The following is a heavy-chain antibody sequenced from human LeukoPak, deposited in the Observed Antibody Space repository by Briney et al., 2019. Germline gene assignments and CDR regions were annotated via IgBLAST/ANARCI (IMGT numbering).Heavy chain of an antibody. V-gene: IGHV3-48*03. D-gene: IGHD2/OR15-2a*01. CDR2: IYTDSNI. CDR3: ARASSSPFDY. Sequence: GGSPRLSCAASGFTFSSYEMSWVRQAPGKGLEWVSHIYTDSNIYQADSVKGRFTISRDNAKNTLYLQMNSLRAEDTAVYYCARASSSPFDYWGQGTLVTVSS. J-gene: IGHJ4*02. CDR1: GFTFSSYE.